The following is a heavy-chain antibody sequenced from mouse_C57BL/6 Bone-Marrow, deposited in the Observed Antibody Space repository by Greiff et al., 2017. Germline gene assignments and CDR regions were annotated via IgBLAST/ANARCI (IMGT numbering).Heavy chain of an antibody. CDR3: ARERAYDDYDAYYYAMDY. CDR1: GFTFSSYA. CDR2: ISDGGSYT. Sequence: EVQRVESGGGLVKPGGSLKLSCAASGFTFSSYAMSWVRQTPEKRLEWVATISDGGSYTYYPDNVKGRFTISRDNAKNNLYLQMSHLKSEDTAMYYCARERAYDDYDAYYYAMDYWGQGTSVTVSS. V-gene: IGHV5-4*01. D-gene: IGHD2-4*01. J-gene: IGHJ4*01.